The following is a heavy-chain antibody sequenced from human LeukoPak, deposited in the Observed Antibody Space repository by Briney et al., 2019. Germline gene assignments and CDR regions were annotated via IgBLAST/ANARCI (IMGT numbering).Heavy chain of an antibody. V-gene: IGHV3-33*01. CDR3: AREVLDTAMALGY. CDR1: GFSFSNYG. Sequence: PGGSLRLSCAASGFSFSNYGMHWVRQAPGKGLEWVAVIWYDGVNKYYADSVKGRFTISRDNSKNTLYLQMNSLRAEDTAVYYCAREVLDTAMALGYWGQGTLVTVSS. J-gene: IGHJ4*02. CDR2: IWYDGVNK. D-gene: IGHD5-18*01.